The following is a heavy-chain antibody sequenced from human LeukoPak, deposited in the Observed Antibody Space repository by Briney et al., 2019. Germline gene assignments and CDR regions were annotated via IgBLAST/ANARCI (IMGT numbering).Heavy chain of an antibody. CDR3: ARDRRYTASWYQNYDSGGTYPTFDY. CDR1: GVSISSSNW. V-gene: IGHV4-4*02. CDR2: IQHSGST. D-gene: IGHD3-22*01. J-gene: IGHJ4*02. Sequence: PSGTLSLTCGVSGVSISSSNWWTRVRQPPGKGLEWIGEIQHSGSTNYNPSLKSRVTLSVDKSKNHFSLNLISVTAADTAVYYCARDRRYTASWYQNYDSGGTYPTFDYWGQGTLVTVSS.